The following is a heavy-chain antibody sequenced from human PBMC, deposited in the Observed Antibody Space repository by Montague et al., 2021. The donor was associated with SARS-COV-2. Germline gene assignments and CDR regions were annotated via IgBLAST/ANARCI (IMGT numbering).Heavy chain of an antibody. CDR1: DASISTYY. V-gene: IGHV4-59*08. J-gene: IGHJ4*02. D-gene: IGHD3-16*02. Sequence: SETLSLTCTVTDASISTYYWNWIRHPPGKGLEWIWYVNYTGSAKFNPPRNSRGTISMDTSNKQFSLWLKFVTAADTATYFCARYPAIIGGFDCWGQGTPVTVSS. CDR3: ARYPAIIGGFDC. CDR2: VNYTGSA.